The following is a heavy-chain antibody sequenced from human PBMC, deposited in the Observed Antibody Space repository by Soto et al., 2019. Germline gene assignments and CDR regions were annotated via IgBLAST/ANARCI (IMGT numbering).Heavy chain of an antibody. CDR1: GFSFSSFA. Sequence: PGGSLRLSCAASGFSFSSFAMNWVRQAPGKGLEWVSIISGSADSTFYADSVKSRFTISRDNSKSTLYLQINSLRAEDTAVYYCAKTRGAMIYAISVYGMDVWGQGTTVTVSS. J-gene: IGHJ6*02. CDR3: AKTRGAMIYAISVYGMDV. V-gene: IGHV3-23*01. CDR2: ISGSADST. D-gene: IGHD2-8*01.